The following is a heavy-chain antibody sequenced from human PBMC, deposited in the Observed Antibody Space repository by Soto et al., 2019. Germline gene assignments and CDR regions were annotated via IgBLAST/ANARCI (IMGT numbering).Heavy chain of an antibody. CDR3: ARVRVRTYSVVVAAARDYAWYFDL. V-gene: IGHV3-74*01. D-gene: IGHD2-15*01. CDR2: INSDGSST. J-gene: IGHJ2*01. CDR1: GFTFSSYW. Sequence: EVQLVESGGGLVQPGGYLRLSCAASGFTFSSYWMHWVRQAPGKGLVWVSRINSDGSSTSYADSVKGRFTISRDKVENTLYLQLNSRRAEDTAVYYCARVRVRTYSVVVAAARDYAWYFDLWGRGTLVTVSS.